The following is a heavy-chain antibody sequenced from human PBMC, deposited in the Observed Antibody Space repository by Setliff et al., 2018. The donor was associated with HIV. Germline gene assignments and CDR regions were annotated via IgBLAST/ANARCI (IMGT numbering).Heavy chain of an antibody. CDR1: GDTDFY. CDR3: ARLGRAIDDGGSSLRLDF. CDR2: IHASGKA. V-gene: IGHV4-4*09. J-gene: IGHJ4*02. Sequence: SETLSLTCTVSGDTDFYWSWIRQSPGKGLEWIGYIHASGKANYNPSLKSRVTISIETSNTRFSLWLRSATAADTATYFCARLGRAIDDGGSSLRLDFWGQGMLVTVS. D-gene: IGHD2-21*01.